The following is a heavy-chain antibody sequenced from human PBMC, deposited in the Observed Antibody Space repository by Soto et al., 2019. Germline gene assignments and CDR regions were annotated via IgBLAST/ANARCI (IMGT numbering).Heavy chain of an antibody. D-gene: IGHD2-15*01. CDR2: ISTYNGDT. Sequence: QVQLVQSGAEVKKPGASVKVSCKASGYSFTTYGIAWVRQAPGQGLEWMGWISTYNGDTDYAQNLQGRVIMTTDTSTATAYMELRSLGSDDTDVYYCAREGSRPYYYYGMDVWGQGSTVRVSS. CDR3: AREGSRPYYYYGMDV. J-gene: IGHJ6*02. V-gene: IGHV1-18*01. CDR1: GYSFTTYG.